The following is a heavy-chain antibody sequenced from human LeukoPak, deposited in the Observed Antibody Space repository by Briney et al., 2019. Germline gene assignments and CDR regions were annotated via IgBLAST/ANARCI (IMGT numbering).Heavy chain of an antibody. CDR2: IKKDGSDK. D-gene: IGHD3-10*01. Sequence: GGSLRLSCAVSGFTFSSHWMSWVRQAPGKGLEWVANIKKDGSDKYYVDSVKGRFTISRDNAKNSLYLQMNSLRAEDTAVYYCAKNELLWFGEFDAFDIWGQGTMVTVSS. V-gene: IGHV3-7*02. J-gene: IGHJ3*02. CDR1: GFTFSSHW. CDR3: AKNELLWFGEFDAFDI.